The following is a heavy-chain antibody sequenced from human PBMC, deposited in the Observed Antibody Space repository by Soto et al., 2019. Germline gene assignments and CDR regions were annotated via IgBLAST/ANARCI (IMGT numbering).Heavy chain of an antibody. D-gene: IGHD5-12*01. Sequence: GGSLRLSCAASGFTFSSYSMNWVRQAPGKGLEWVSYISSSSSTIYYADSVKGRFTISRDNAKNSLYLQMNSLRAEDTAVYYCARDEPVANNDYWGQGTLVTVSS. CDR1: GFTFSSYS. V-gene: IGHV3-48*01. CDR2: ISSSSSTI. J-gene: IGHJ4*02. CDR3: ARDEPVANNDY.